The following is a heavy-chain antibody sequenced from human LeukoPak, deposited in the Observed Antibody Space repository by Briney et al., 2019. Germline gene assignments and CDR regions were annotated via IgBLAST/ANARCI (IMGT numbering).Heavy chain of an antibody. CDR2: INPNSGGT. D-gene: IGHD3-10*01. Sequence: GASVKVSCKASGYTFTGYYMHWVRQAPGQGLEWMGPINPNSGGTNYAQKFQGRVTMTRDTSISTAYMELSRLRSDDTAVYYCASHIWFGELLDVYWGQGILVTVSS. J-gene: IGHJ4*02. CDR1: GYTFTGYY. CDR3: ASHIWFGELLDVY. V-gene: IGHV1-2*06.